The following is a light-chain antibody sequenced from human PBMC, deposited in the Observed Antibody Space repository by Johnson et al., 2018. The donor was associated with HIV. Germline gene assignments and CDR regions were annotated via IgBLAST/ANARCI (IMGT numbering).Light chain of an antibody. CDR2: ENN. Sequence: QPVLTQPPSVSAAPGQKVTISCSGSSSNIGNNYVSWYRQLPGTAPKVLIYENNKRPSGIPDRFSGSKSDTSATLAITGLQTGDEAEYYCGTWDSSLRVGFFGTGTKVT. V-gene: IGLV1-51*02. CDR3: GTWDSSLRVGF. CDR1: SSNIGNNY. J-gene: IGLJ1*01.